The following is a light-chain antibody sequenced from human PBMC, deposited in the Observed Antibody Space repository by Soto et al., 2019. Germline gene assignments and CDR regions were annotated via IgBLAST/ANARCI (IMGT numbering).Light chain of an antibody. CDR1: SSDVGGYNY. CDR3: SSYTSSSTSGV. J-gene: IGLJ2*01. CDR2: DVS. V-gene: IGLV2-14*01. Sequence: QSALTQPASVSGSPGQSITISCTGTSSDVGGYNYVSWYQQHPGKAPKLMIYDVSNRPSGVSNRFSGSKSGNMASLTISGLQAEDEADYYCSSYTSSSTSGVFGGGTKLTVL.